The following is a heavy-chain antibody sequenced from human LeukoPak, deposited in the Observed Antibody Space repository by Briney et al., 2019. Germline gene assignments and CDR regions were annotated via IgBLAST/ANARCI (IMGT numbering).Heavy chain of an antibody. D-gene: IGHD4-17*01. CDR2: ISSSSSYI. J-gene: IGHJ3*02. CDR3: AREGEDYGDYEPNVDDAFDI. Sequence: GGSLRLSCAASGFTFSSYSMNWVRQAPGKGLEWVSSISSSSSYIYYADSVKGRFTISRDNAKNSLYLQMNSLRAEDTAVYYCAREGEDYGDYEPNVDDAFDIWGQGTMVTVSS. V-gene: IGHV3-21*01. CDR1: GFTFSSYS.